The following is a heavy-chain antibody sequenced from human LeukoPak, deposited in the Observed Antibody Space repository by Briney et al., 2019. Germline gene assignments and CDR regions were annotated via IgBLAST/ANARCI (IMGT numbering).Heavy chain of an antibody. CDR2: ISSSGSTI. V-gene: IGHV3-11*01. D-gene: IGHD6-19*01. CDR3: ARDLGIAVAEYYFDY. Sequence: GGSLRLSCAASGFTFSDYYMSWIRQAPGKGLEWVSYISSSGSTIYYADSVKGRFTISRDNAKNSLYLQMNSLRAEDTAVYYCARDLGIAVAEYYFDYWGQGTLVTVSS. CDR1: GFTFSDYY. J-gene: IGHJ4*02.